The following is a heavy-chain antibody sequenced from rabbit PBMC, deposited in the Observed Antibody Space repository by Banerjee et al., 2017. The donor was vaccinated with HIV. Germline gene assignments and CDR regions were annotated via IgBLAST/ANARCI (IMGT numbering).Heavy chain of an antibody. CDR3: VRVDRDYTYGYAGYAYATYYFNL. Sequence: QEQLVESGGGLVQPGGSLKLSCKASGFDFSSYGVSWVRQAPGKGLEWIGYIDPVFGSTYYASWVNGRFTISSHNAQNTLYLQLNSLTAADTATYFCVRVDRDYTYGYAGYAYATYYFNLWGPGTLVTVS. D-gene: IGHD6-1*01. CDR2: IDPVFGST. V-gene: IGHV1S47*01. CDR1: GFDFSSYG. J-gene: IGHJ4*01.